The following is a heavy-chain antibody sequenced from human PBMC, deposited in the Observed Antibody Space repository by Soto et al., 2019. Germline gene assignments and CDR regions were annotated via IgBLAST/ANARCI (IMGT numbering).Heavy chain of an antibody. D-gene: IGHD3-10*01. Sequence: PGGSLRLSCAASAFTFSNYAMNWVRQAPGRGLEWVSGVTGSGSSTYYVDSVKGRFTISRDSSKNTVYLQMSSLRAEDTAVYYCAKGLGSSVGTFDQWGQGALVTVSS. CDR3: AKGLGSSVGTFDQ. V-gene: IGHV3-23*01. J-gene: IGHJ4*02. CDR2: VTGSGSST. CDR1: AFTFSNYA.